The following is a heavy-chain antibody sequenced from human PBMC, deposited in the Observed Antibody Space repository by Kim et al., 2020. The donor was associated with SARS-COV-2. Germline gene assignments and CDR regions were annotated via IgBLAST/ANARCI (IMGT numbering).Heavy chain of an antibody. CDR3: AHGTYYFDY. V-gene: IGHV2-5*01. CDR2: DDN. J-gene: IGHJ4*02. Sequence: DDNRYSPSLKSRHTITKDTSKNQVVLTMTNMDPVDTATYYCAHGTYYFDYWGQGTLVTVSS.